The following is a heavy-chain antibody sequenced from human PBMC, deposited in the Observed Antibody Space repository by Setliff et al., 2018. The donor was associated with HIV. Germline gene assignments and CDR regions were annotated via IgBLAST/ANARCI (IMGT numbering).Heavy chain of an antibody. Sequence: SETLSLTCAVSGYSISSSNWWGWIRQPPGKGLEWIGYIYYSGSIYYNPSLKSRVTMSVDKSKNQFSLKLSSVTAADTAVYYCARGGLSFGELLYYWGQGTLVTVSS. V-gene: IGHV4-28*05. CDR1: GYSISSSNW. CDR3: ARGGLSFGELLYY. CDR2: IYYSGSI. D-gene: IGHD3-10*01. J-gene: IGHJ4*02.